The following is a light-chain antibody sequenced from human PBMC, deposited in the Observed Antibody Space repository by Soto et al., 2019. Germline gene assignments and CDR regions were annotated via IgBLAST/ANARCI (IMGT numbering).Light chain of an antibody. CDR1: QSLSSY. CDR3: QRTYNARWT. CDR2: AAS. J-gene: IGKJ1*01. Sequence: IHMTHSPSSLSASVLYRVTLTFLASQSLSSYLNLYQQKPGKVPKLLIYAASSLQSGVTSRFSGSGSGTDFTLTISSLQPEDFATYYGQRTYNARWTFGQGTKVDIK. V-gene: IGKV1-39*01.